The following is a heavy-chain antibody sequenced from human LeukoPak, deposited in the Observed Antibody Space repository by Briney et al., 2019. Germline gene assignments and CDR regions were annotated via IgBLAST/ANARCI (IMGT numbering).Heavy chain of an antibody. Sequence: SETLSLTCTVSSSSINTDYYWGWIRQPPGKGLEWTGRIYHSGDTYYNPSLKSRVTISVDTSKNQFSLTLSSVTAADTAVFFCARASLYCSGANCYSPYYFDYWGRGTLVTVSS. CDR3: ARASLYCSGANCYSPYYFDY. CDR1: SSSINTDYY. D-gene: IGHD2-15*01. V-gene: IGHV4-38-2*02. J-gene: IGHJ4*02. CDR2: IYHSGDT.